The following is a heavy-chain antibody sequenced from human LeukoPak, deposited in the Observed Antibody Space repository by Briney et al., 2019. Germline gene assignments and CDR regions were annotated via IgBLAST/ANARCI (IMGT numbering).Heavy chain of an antibody. V-gene: IGHV3-30-3*01. Sequence: GGSLRLSCAASGFTVSSNYRSWVRQAPGKGLEWVAVISYDGNNKYYADSVKGRFTISRDSSKNTLYLQMNSLRAEDTAVYYCARDGPYYDVLTGYPPFDYWGQGTLVTVSS. CDR3: ARDGPYYDVLTGYPPFDY. CDR1: GFTVSSNY. J-gene: IGHJ4*02. D-gene: IGHD3-9*01. CDR2: ISYDGNNK.